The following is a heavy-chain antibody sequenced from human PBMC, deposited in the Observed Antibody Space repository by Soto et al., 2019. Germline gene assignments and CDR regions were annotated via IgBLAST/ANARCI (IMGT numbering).Heavy chain of an antibody. CDR3: ARDGYNSWGPDPFFEY. V-gene: IGHV4-59*01. J-gene: IGHJ4*02. Sequence: PSETLSLTCTVCGGSISGYYWSWIRQPPGKGLEWIGYVFHSGSTNYNPSLESRVTISVDTSKNHFSLNLKYVTAADTAIYYCARDGYNSWGPDPFFEYWGPGILVTVSS. CDR2: VFHSGST. CDR1: GGSISGYY. D-gene: IGHD5-12*01.